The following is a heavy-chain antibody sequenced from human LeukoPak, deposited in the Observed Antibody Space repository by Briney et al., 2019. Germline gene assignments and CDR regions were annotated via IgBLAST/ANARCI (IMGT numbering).Heavy chain of an antibody. CDR1: GYTLTELS. V-gene: IGHV1-24*01. J-gene: IGHJ4*02. CDR2: FDPEDGET. D-gene: IGHD3-22*01. Sequence: ASVKVSCKVSGYTLTELSMHWVRQAPGKGLEWMGGFDPEDGETIYAQKFQGRVTMTEDTSTDTAYMELSSLRSEDTAVYYCATKTYYYDSSGYPFDYWGQGTLVTVSS. CDR3: ATKTYYYDSSGYPFDY.